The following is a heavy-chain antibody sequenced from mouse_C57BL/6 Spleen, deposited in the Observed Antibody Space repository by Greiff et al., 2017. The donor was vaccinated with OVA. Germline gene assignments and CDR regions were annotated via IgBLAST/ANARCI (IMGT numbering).Heavy chain of an antibody. CDR3: ASLGGRAMDY. CDR1: GYTFTDYY. CDR2: INPNNGGT. V-gene: IGHV1-26*01. D-gene: IGHD1-1*02. J-gene: IGHJ4*01. Sequence: EVQLQQSGPELVKPGASVKISFKASGYTFTDYYMNWVKQSHGKSLDGIGDINPNNGGTSYNQKFKGKATLTVDKSSSTAYMELRSLTSEDSAVYYCASLGGRAMDYWGQGTSVTVSS.